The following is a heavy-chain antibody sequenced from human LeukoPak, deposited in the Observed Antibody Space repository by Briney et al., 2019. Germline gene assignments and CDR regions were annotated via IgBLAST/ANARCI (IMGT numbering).Heavy chain of an antibody. Sequence: SETLSLTCTVSGYSISSGYYWGWIRQPPGKGLEWIGSIYHSGTTYYNPSLKSRVTISVDTSKNQFSLKVSSVTAADTAVYYCARLRRDYYYYYMDVWGKGTTVTVSS. CDR1: GYSISSGYY. J-gene: IGHJ6*03. V-gene: IGHV4-38-2*02. CDR2: IYHSGTT. CDR3: ARLRRDYYYYYMDV.